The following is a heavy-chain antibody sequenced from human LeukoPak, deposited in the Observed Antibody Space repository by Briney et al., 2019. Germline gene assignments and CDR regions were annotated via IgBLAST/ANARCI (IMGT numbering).Heavy chain of an antibody. CDR3: ARVRDGYNDAYDI. J-gene: IGHJ3*02. Sequence: ASVKVSCKASGYTFTGYYMHWVRQAPGQGLEWMGWINPNSGGTTYAQKFQGRVTMTRDMSTSTLYMELSSLRSEDTAVYYCARVRDGYNDAYDIWGQGTMVTVSS. CDR1: GYTFTGYY. D-gene: IGHD5-24*01. V-gene: IGHV1-2*02. CDR2: INPNSGGT.